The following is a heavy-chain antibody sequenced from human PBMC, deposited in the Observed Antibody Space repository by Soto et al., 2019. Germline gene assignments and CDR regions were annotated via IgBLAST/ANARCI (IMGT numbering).Heavy chain of an antibody. CDR3: AREYPVHSAYFDY. CDR1: GGSISSGGYY. V-gene: IGHV4-31*03. J-gene: IGHJ4*02. Sequence: PSETLSLTCTVSGGSISSGGYYWSWIRQHPGKGLEWIGYIYYSGSTYYNPSLKSRVTISVDTSKNQFSLKLSSVTAADTAVYYCAREYPVHSAYFDYWGQGILVTSPQ. CDR2: IYYSGST. D-gene: IGHD1-26*01.